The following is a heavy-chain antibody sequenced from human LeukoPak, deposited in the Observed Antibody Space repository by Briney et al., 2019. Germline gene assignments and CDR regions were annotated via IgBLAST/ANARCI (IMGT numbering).Heavy chain of an antibody. D-gene: IGHD3-22*01. V-gene: IGHV4-61*02. Sequence: SQTLSLTCTVSGGSISSGSYYWSWIRQPAGKGLEWIGRIYTSGSTNYNPSLKSRVTISVDTSKNQFSLKLSSVTAADTAVYYCASETEYYYDSSGYYVGLRVFDYWGQGTLVTVSS. J-gene: IGHJ4*02. CDR2: IYTSGST. CDR3: ASETEYYYDSSGYYVGLRVFDY. CDR1: GGSISSGSYY.